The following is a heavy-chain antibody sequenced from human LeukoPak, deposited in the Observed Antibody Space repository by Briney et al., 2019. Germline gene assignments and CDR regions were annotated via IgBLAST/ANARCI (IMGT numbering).Heavy chain of an antibody. Sequence: SETLSLTCAVYGGSFSGYYWSWIRQPPGKGLEWIGEINHSGSTNYNPSLKSRVTISVDTSKNQFSLKLSSVTAADTVVYYCARGAAAGSDFDYWGQGTLVTVSS. CDR1: GGSFSGYY. D-gene: IGHD6-13*01. V-gene: IGHV4-34*01. J-gene: IGHJ4*02. CDR2: INHSGST. CDR3: ARGAAAGSDFDY.